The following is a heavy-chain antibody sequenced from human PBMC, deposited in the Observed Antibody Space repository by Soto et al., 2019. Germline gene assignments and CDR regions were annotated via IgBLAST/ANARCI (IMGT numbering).Heavy chain of an antibody. J-gene: IGHJ3*02. D-gene: IGHD6-19*01. CDR1: AFAFSTYD. CDR3: ARDPSGCGLDI. CDR2: IGTAGDT. Sequence: GRSLRLPCAASAFAFSTYDMHWFRQATEEGLEWVSAIGTAGDTHYLGSVKGRFTISRDNGRNYLYLQMNSLRAGDTAVYYSARDPSGCGLDIRGQGPMVTVPS. V-gene: IGHV3-13*01.